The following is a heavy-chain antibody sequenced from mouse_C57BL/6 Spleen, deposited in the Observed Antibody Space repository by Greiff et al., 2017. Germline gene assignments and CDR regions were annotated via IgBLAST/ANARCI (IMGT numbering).Heavy chain of an antibody. J-gene: IGHJ2*01. CDR1: GYTFTDYN. Sequence: EVKLEESGPELVKPGASVKIPCKASGYTFTDYNMDWVKQSHGKSLEWIGDINPNNGGTIYNQKFKGKATLTVDKSSSTAYMELRSLTSEDTAVYYCARRYYYGSSYYCDYWGQGTTLTVSS. CDR3: ARRYYYGSSYYCDY. CDR2: INPNNGGT. D-gene: IGHD1-1*01. V-gene: IGHV1-18*01.